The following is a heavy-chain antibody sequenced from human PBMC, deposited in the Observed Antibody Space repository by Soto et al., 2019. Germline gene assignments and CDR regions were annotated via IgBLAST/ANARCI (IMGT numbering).Heavy chain of an antibody. Sequence: ASETLSLTCTVSGGSISSGGYYWSWSRQHPGKGLERIGYIYYSGSTYYNPSLKNRVTISVDTSKNQISLKLSSVTAADTAVYYCAREGKTHNYYGSGSSRHYYYGMDVWGQGTTVTVSS. D-gene: IGHD3-10*01. CDR3: AREGKTHNYYGSGSSRHYYYGMDV. CDR2: IYYSGST. V-gene: IGHV4-31*03. CDR1: GGSISSGGYY. J-gene: IGHJ6*02.